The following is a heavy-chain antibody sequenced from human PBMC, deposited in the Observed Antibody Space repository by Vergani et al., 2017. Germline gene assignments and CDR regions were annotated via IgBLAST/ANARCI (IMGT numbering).Heavy chain of an antibody. D-gene: IGHD1-20*01. Sequence: EVQLVESGGALIQPGGSLRLSCAASGFNFNNYVITWIRQAPGRGLEWVSTISSDGGSTYYADSVKGRFTISRDNSKNTLSLQMNSLTAEDTAVYYCARAYGRYDWFDYWGQRTLVTVSS. J-gene: IGHJ4*01. CDR3: ARAYGRYDWFDY. CDR2: ISSDGGST. CDR1: GFNFNNYV. V-gene: IGHV3-23*04.